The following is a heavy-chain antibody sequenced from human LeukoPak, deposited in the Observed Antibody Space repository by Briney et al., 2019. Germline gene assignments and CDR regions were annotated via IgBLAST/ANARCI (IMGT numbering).Heavy chain of an antibody. CDR1: GFTFSSYA. CDR3: AKGSYYYDSYDYFDY. D-gene: IGHD3-22*01. V-gene: IGHV3-23*01. CDR2: LSGSGGNT. J-gene: IGHJ4*02. Sequence: PGGSLRLSCAASGFTFSSYAMSWVRQAPGKGLEWVSTLSGSGGNTYYADSVKGRVTISRDNSKNTLYLQMNSLRAEATAVYHCAKGSYYYDSYDYFDYWGQGTLVTVSS.